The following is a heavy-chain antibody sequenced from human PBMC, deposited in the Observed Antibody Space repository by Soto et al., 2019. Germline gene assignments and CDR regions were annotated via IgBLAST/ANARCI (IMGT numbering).Heavy chain of an antibody. CDR1: GGSISSYY. CDR3: ARRGISYAFDI. CDR2: IYYSGST. Sequence: QVQLQESGPGLVKPSETLSLTCTVYGGSISSYYWSWIRQPPGKGLEWIGYIYYSGSTNYNPSLKSRVTLSVDTSKNQFSLKLSSVTAADTAVYYCARRGISYAFDIWGQGTMVTVSS. D-gene: IGHD3-16*01. J-gene: IGHJ3*02. V-gene: IGHV4-59*08.